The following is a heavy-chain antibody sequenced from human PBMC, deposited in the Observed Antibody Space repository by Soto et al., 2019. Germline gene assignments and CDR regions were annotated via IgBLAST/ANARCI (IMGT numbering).Heavy chain of an antibody. CDR3: ARQEFGCSSTSCSSYYYYGMDV. V-gene: IGHV5-51*01. D-gene: IGHD2-2*01. Sequence: GESLKISCQASGYIFSNYWIGWVRQMPGKGLEWMGIIYPGDSDTRYSPSFQGQVTISADKSISTAYLQWSSLKASDTAMYYCARQEFGCSSTSCSSYYYYGMDVWGQGTTVTVSS. CDR2: IYPGDSDT. CDR1: GYIFSNYW. J-gene: IGHJ6*02.